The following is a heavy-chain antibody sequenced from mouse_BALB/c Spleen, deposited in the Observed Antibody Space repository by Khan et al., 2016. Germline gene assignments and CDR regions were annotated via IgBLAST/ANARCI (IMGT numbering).Heavy chain of an antibody. CDR1: GYTFSSYW. Sequence: QVQLQQSGAELMKPGASVKISCKATGYTFSSYWIEWVKQRPGHGLEWIGEILPGSGTTNYNEKFKGKATFTADTSSNTAYMQLSSLTSEDSAVYSCSRSYYINYDAMDYWGRGTSVTVSS. D-gene: IGHD2-5*01. CDR2: ILPGSGTT. V-gene: IGHV1-9*01. J-gene: IGHJ4*01. CDR3: SRSYYINYDAMDY.